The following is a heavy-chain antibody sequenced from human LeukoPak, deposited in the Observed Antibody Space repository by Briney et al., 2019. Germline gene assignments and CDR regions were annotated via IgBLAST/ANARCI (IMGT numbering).Heavy chain of an antibody. CDR2: IFHSGST. Sequence: PSGTLSLTCAVSGGSISSSNWWSWVRQPPGKGLEWIGEIFHSGSTNYNPSLKSRVTISVDTSKNQVSLKLSSVTAADTAVYYCARHYSIAGGRLSGYWLDPWGQGTLVTVSS. V-gene: IGHV4-4*02. J-gene: IGHJ5*02. CDR3: ARHYSIAGGRLSGYWLDP. CDR1: GGSISSSNW. D-gene: IGHD3-16*01.